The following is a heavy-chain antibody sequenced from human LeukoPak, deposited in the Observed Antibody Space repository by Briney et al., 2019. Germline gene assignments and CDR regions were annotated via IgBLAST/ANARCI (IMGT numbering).Heavy chain of an antibody. CDR2: ISAYNGNT. Sequence: GASVKVSCKASGYTFTSYGISWVRQAPGQGLEWMGWISAYNGNTNYAQKLQGRVTMTTDTSTSTAYMELRSLRPDDTAVYYCARDHCSGSSCYLGDWGQGTLVTVSS. V-gene: IGHV1-18*01. CDR3: ARDHCSGSSCYLGD. J-gene: IGHJ4*02. D-gene: IGHD2-15*01. CDR1: GYTFTSYG.